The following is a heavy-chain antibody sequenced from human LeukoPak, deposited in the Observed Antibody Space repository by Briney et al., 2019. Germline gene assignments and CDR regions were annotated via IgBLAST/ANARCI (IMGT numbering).Heavy chain of an antibody. V-gene: IGHV4-39*01. CDR3: ARKRAVAGTRWFDP. D-gene: IGHD6-19*01. Sequence: PSETLSLTCTVSGGSISSSSYYWGWIRQPPGKGLEWIGSIYYSGSTYYNPSLKSRVTISVDTSKNQFSLKLSSVTAADTAVYYCARKRAVAGTRWFDPWGQGTLVTVSS. J-gene: IGHJ5*02. CDR1: GGSISSSSYY. CDR2: IYYSGST.